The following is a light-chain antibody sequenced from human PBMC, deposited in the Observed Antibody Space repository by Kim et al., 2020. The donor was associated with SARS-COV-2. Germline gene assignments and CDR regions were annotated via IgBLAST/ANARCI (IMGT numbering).Light chain of an antibody. Sequence: SYELTQPQSVSVSPGQTASISCSGDKLGNRFACWYQQKPGQSPVLVIYQDNKRPSGIPERFSGSNSGNTATLTISGTQAMDEADYYCQAWDSSTAVFGGGTQLTVL. J-gene: IGLJ2*01. CDR1: KLGNRF. V-gene: IGLV3-1*01. CDR2: QDN. CDR3: QAWDSSTAV.